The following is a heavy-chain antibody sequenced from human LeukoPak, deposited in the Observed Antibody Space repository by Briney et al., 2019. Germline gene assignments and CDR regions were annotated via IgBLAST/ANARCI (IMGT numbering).Heavy chain of an antibody. CDR2: ISRSSTYI. V-gene: IGHV3-21*01. CDR3: ARDRTLYYDNSGLDY. J-gene: IGHJ4*02. CDR1: GFTFSSYS. Sequence: GGSLRLSCAASGFTFSSYSMNWVRKAPGKGLEWVSSISRSSTYIYYADSVKGRFTISRDDAKNSLYLQMNGLRAEDAAVYYCARDRTLYYDNSGLDYWGQGTLVTVSS. D-gene: IGHD3-22*01.